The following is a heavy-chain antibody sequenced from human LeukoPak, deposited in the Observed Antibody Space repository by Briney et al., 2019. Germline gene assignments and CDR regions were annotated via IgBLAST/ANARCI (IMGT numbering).Heavy chain of an antibody. Sequence: SETLSLTCTVSGGSISSYYWSWIRQAPGKGLEWIGYIYYSGSTNYNPSLKSRVTISVDTSKNQFSLKLSSVTAADTAVYYCARVVSGYVDYWGQGTLVTVSS. CDR3: ARVVSGYVDY. J-gene: IGHJ4*02. CDR2: IYYSGST. V-gene: IGHV4-59*01. CDR1: GGSISSYY. D-gene: IGHD1-26*01.